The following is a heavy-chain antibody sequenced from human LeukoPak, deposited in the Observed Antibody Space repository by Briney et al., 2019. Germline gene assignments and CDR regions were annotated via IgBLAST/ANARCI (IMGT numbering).Heavy chain of an antibody. CDR2: IIPIFSTA. Sequence: GASVKVSCKASGGTFSGYAISWVRQAPGQGLEWMGGIIPIFSTADYAQKLQGRVTMTTDTPTSTAYMELRSLRSDDTAVYYCARAARNIAAAGTGWFDPWGQGTLVTVSS. V-gene: IGHV1-69*05. J-gene: IGHJ5*02. CDR1: GGTFSGYA. CDR3: ARAARNIAAAGTGWFDP. D-gene: IGHD6-13*01.